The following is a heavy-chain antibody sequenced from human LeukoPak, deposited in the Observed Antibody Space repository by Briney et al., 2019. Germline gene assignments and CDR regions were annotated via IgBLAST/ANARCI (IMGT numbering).Heavy chain of an antibody. J-gene: IGHJ4*02. CDR3: AKRSTVFRRTGYHDY. CDR1: GGSISSSSYY. CDR2: IYYSGST. V-gene: IGHV4-39*01. Sequence: PSETLSLTCTVSGGSISSSSYYWGWIRQPPGKGLEWIGSIYYSGSTYYNPSLKSRVTISVDTSKNQFSLKLSSVTAADTAVYYCAKRSTVFRRTGYHDYWGQGTLVTVSS. D-gene: IGHD4-17*01.